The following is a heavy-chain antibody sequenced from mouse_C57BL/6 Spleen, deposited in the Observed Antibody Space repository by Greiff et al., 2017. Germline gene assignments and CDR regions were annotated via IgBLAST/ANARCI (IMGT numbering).Heavy chain of an antibody. D-gene: IGHD2-2*01. CDR3: ARRGYDEGGAMDY. J-gene: IGHJ4*01. CDR1: GYTFTSYW. CDR2: IYPGSGST. V-gene: IGHV1-55*01. Sequence: QVQLKQPGAELVKPGASVKMSCKASGYTFTSYWITWVKQRPGQGLEWIGDIYPGSGSTNYNEKFKSKATLTVDTSSSTAYMQLSSLTSEDSAVYYCARRGYDEGGAMDYWGQGTSVTVSS.